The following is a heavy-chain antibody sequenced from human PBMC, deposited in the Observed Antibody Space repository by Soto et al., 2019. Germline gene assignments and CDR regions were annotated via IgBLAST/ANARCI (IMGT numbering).Heavy chain of an antibody. CDR2: ISGSGGST. V-gene: IGHV3-23*01. J-gene: IGHJ4*02. CDR1: GFTFSSYA. Sequence: GGSLRLSCAASGFTFSSYAMSWVRQAPGKGLEWVSAISGSGGSTYYADSVKGRFTISRDNSKNTLYLQMNSLRAEDTAVYYCEKLEGPFEYGCSSGYYFDYWGQGTLVTVSS. D-gene: IGHD6-6*01. CDR3: EKLEGPFEYGCSSGYYFDY.